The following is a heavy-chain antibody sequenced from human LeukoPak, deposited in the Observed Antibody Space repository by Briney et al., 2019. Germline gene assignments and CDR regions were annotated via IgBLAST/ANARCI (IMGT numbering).Heavy chain of an antibody. Sequence: KSSETLSLTCTVSGGSISSYYWSWIRQPPGKGLEWIGTISYSGSTDYNPSLKSRVTISVDTSKDQFSLNLSSVTAADTAVYYCARDVKIGATWNYILGNFDYWGQGTLVSVSS. V-gene: IGHV4-59*12. D-gene: IGHD1-7*01. J-gene: IGHJ4*02. CDR3: ARDVKIGATWNYILGNFDY. CDR1: GGSISSYY. CDR2: ISYSGST.